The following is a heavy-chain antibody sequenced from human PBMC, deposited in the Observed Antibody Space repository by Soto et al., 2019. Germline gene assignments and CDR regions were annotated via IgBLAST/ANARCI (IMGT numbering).Heavy chain of an antibody. CDR3: AKTPTVYGSGSYSDY. D-gene: IGHD3-10*01. Sequence: GGSLRLSCAASGFTFSSYGMHWVRQAPGKGLEWVAVISYDGSNKYYADSVKGRFTISRDNSKNTLYLQMNSLRAEDTAVYYCAKTPTVYGSGSYSDYWGQGTLVTVYS. CDR2: ISYDGSNK. J-gene: IGHJ4*02. V-gene: IGHV3-30*18. CDR1: GFTFSSYG.